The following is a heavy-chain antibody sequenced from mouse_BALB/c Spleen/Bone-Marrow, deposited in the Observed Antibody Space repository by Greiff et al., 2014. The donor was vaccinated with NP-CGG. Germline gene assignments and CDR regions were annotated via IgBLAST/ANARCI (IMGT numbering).Heavy chain of an antibody. D-gene: IGHD2-10*02. J-gene: IGHJ2*01. V-gene: IGHV1-14*01. CDR1: GYTFTSYV. Sequence: EVQLQQSGPEPVKPGASVKMSCKASGYTFTSYVMHWVKQKPGQGLAWIGYIHPYNDGTKYNERFKGKATLTSDKSSSTAYMELSSLTSEDSAVYYCARTILGYYFDYWGQGTTLTVSS. CDR3: ARTILGYYFDY. CDR2: IHPYNDGT.